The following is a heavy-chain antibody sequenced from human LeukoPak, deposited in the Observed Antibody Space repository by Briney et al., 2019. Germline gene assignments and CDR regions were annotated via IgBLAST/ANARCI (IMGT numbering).Heavy chain of an antibody. V-gene: IGHV1-2*06. D-gene: IGHD3-22*01. J-gene: IGHJ4*02. CDR2: INPNSGGT. Sequence: ASVKVSCKASGYTFTGYYMHWVRQAPGQGLEWMGRINPNSGGTNYAQKFQGRVTMTRDTSISTAYMELSRLRSDDTAVYYCASGWGGDGSGYYYRKLGYWGQGTLVTVSS. CDR1: GYTFTGYY. CDR3: ASGWGGDGSGYYYRKLGY.